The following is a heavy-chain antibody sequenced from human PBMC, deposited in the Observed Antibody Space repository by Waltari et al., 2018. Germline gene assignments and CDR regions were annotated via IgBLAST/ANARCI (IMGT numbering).Heavy chain of an antibody. Sequence: QVQLVQSGAEIKKPGASVKVSCKASGYTFTNYGISWVRQAPGQGLEWMGWISAYNGDTNYAQNLQDRVTMSTDTSTSTAYMELRSLRSDDTAIYYCTRGRGQVISQHWGQGTLVTVSS. V-gene: IGHV1-18*01. CDR2: ISAYNGDT. D-gene: IGHD2-21*01. CDR1: GYTFTNYG. J-gene: IGHJ1*01. CDR3: TRGRGQVISQH.